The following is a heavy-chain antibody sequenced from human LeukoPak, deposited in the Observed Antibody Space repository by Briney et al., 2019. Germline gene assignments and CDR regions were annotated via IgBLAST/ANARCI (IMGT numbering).Heavy chain of an antibody. D-gene: IGHD6-13*01. CDR2: IYYSGST. CDR1: GGSISSYY. CDR3: ARLSIAAAGDGFDY. J-gene: IGHJ4*02. V-gene: IGHV4-59*08. Sequence: SETLSLTCTVSGGSISSYYWSWIRQTPGKGLEWIGYIYYSGSTNYNPSLKSRVTISVDTSKNQFSLKLSSVTAADTAVYYCARLSIAAAGDGFDYWGQGTLVTVSS.